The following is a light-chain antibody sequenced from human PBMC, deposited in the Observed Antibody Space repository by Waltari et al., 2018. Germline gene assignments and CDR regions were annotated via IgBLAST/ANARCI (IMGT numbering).Light chain of an antibody. CDR1: GSNIGAGYD. CDR2: GTS. CDR3: QSYDTSLSVV. V-gene: IGLV1-40*01. Sequence: QSVLTQPPSVSGAPGQRVTISCTGSGSNIGAGYDVHWYQQLPGKAPKLLIYGTSTRPLGVPDRSFGSQSGTSASLAITGLQAEDEADYYCQSYDTSLSVVFGGGTKLTVL. J-gene: IGLJ2*01.